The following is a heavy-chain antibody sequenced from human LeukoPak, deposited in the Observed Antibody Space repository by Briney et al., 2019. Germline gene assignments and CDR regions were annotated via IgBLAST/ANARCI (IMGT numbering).Heavy chain of an antibody. D-gene: IGHD3-22*01. CDR2: INPNSGGT. V-gene: IGHV1-2*02. CDR3: ARDADVGHYDSSGQGPFDY. Sequence: GASVKVSCKASGYTFTGYYMHWVRQAPGQGLEWMGWINPNSGGTNYAQKFQGRVTMTRDTSISTAYMELSRLRSDDTAVYYCARDADVGHYDSSGQGPFDYWGQGTLVTVSS. J-gene: IGHJ4*02. CDR1: GYTFTGYY.